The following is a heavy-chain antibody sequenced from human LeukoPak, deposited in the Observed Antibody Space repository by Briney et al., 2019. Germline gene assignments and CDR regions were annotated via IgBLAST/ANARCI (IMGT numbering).Heavy chain of an antibody. CDR3: ARAGSSGYYYFFDY. V-gene: IGHV3-21*01. Sequence: PGGSLRLSCAASGFTFSSYSMNWVRQAPGKGLEWVSSISSSSSYIYYADSVKGRFTISRDNAKSSLYLQMNSLRAEDTAVYYCARAGSSGYYYFFDYWGQGTLVTVSS. CDR2: ISSSSSYI. D-gene: IGHD3-22*01. CDR1: GFTFSSYS. J-gene: IGHJ4*02.